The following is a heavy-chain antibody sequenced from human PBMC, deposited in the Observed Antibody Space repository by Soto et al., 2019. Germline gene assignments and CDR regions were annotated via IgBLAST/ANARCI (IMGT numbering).Heavy chain of an antibody. Sequence: SETLSLTCTVSGGSISSGGYYWSWIRQHPGKGLEWIGYIYYSGSTYYNPPLKSRVTISVDTSKNQFSLKLSSVTAADTAVYYCARDVPVAGTNYYYMDVWGKGTTVTVSS. J-gene: IGHJ6*03. CDR1: GGSISSGGYY. D-gene: IGHD6-19*01. CDR3: ARDVPVAGTNYYYMDV. V-gene: IGHV4-31*03. CDR2: IYYSGST.